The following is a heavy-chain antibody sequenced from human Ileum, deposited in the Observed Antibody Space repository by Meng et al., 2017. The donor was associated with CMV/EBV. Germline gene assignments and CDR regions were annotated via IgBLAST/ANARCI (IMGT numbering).Heavy chain of an antibody. J-gene: IGHJ1*01. CDR3: ASGRLQFTPSALQH. V-gene: IGHV4-34*02. Sequence: QLHFPPWGGGLVKPSVPLSLTCAVSGELLNGFFCNLIRQPPGSGLEWIGEVNNRGRTNYNPSLKSLLTISIDTSKRQLSLMVTSVTAADSAIYYCASGRLQFTPSALQHWGPGTLVTVSS. D-gene: IGHD5-24*01. CDR2: VNNRGRT. CDR1: GELLNGFF.